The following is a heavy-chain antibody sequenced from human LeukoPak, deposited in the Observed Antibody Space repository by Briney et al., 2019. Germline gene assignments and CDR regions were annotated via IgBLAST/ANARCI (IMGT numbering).Heavy chain of an antibody. CDR1: GGSISSGDYY. CDR2: IYYSGST. CDR3: ARVARYYDFWSGYQNPFDY. D-gene: IGHD3-3*01. J-gene: IGHJ4*02. V-gene: IGHV4-61*08. Sequence: SETLSLTCTVSGGSISSGDYYWSWIRQPPGKGLEWIGYIYYSGSTNYNPSLKSRVTISVDTSKNQFSLKLNSVTAADTAVYYCARVARYYDFWSGYQNPFDYWGQGTLVTVSS.